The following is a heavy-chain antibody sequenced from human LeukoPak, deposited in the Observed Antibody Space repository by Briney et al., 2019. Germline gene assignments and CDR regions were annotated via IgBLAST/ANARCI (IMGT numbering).Heavy chain of an antibody. J-gene: IGHJ4*02. V-gene: IGHV3-74*01. D-gene: IGHD3-10*01. CDR2: NNTDGSST. CDR3: AKSGGRASVGY. Sequence: GGSLRLSCAASGFTFSSYWMHWARQAPGKGLVCVSHNNTDGSSTTYADSVKGRLTISRDNAKNTLYLQMNSLRAEDLAVDYCAKSGGRASVGYWGQGTLVTVSS. CDR1: GFTFSSYW.